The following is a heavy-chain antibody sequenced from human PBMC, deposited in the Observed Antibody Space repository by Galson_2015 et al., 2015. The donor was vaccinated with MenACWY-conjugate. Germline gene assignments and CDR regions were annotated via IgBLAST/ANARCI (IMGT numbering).Heavy chain of an antibody. CDR1: GFTFSSYA. D-gene: IGHD3-16*01. J-gene: IGHJ6*02. CDR3: AKGGNAFGYYYYGMDV. V-gene: IGHV3-23*01. Sequence: SLRLSCAASGFTFSSYAMSWVRQAPGRGLEWVSAISGSGGSTYYADSVKGRFTISRDNSKNTLYLQMNSLRAEDTAVYYCAKGGNAFGYYYYGMDVWGQGATVTVSS. CDR2: ISGSGGST.